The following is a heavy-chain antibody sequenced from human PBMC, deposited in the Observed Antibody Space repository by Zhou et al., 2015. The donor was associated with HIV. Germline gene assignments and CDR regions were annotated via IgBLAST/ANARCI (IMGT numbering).Heavy chain of an antibody. D-gene: IGHD3-10*01. V-gene: IGHV1-69*01. CDR1: GGTFSSYA. J-gene: IGHJ3*02. Sequence: QVQLVQSGAEVKKPGSSVKVSCKASGGTFSSYAISWVRQAPGQGLEWMGGIIPIFGTANYAQKFQGRVTITADESTSTAYMELSSLRSEDTAVYYCASGVGTMVRGNQDAFDIWGQGTMVTVSS. CDR2: IIPIFGTA. CDR3: ASGVGTMVRGNQDAFDI.